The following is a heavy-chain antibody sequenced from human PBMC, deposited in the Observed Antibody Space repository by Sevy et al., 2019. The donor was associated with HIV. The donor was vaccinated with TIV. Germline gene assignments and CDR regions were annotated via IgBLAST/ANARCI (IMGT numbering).Heavy chain of an antibody. CDR2: IYIDDST. CDR1: GFAVSTNY. CDR3: ARVSGSWYFDL. J-gene: IGHJ2*01. V-gene: IGHV3-53*01. Sequence: GGSLRLSCAASGFAVSTNYMSRVRQAPGKGLEWVSVIYIDDSTYYADSVKGRFTFSRDNSKNTLYLQMNSLRAEDTAVYYCARVSGSWYFDLWGRGTLVTVSS. D-gene: IGHD2-15*01.